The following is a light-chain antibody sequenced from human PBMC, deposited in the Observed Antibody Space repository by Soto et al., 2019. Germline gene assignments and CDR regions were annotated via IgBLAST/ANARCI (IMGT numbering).Light chain of an antibody. J-gene: IGLJ2*01. CDR2: STS. V-gene: IGLV7-43*01. CDR3: LLYYGGAPVV. Sequence: QTVVTQEPSLTVSPGGTVTLTCASSAGAVTSAHYTNWLQQKPGQAPRAMIYSTSEKHSWTAPRFSGSHLGGKAALTLSAAEPEEEADYYCLLYYGGAPVVFGGGTKLTVL. CDR1: AGAVTSAHY.